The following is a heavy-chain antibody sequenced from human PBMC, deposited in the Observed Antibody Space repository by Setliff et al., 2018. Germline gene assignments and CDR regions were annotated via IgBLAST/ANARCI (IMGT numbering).Heavy chain of an antibody. CDR3: ARSTETFSGEDFYFFYYMDV. CDR2: ISSSSSYI. J-gene: IGHJ6*03. V-gene: IGHV3-21*01. Sequence: GGSLRLSCAASGITFRTYSMNWVRQAPGKGLEWVSSISSSSSYIYYADSVKGRFTISRDNAKNSLYLQMSSLRPEDTALYYCARSTETFSGEDFYFFYYMDVWGKGTTVTVSS. D-gene: IGHD4-4*01. CDR1: GITFRTYS.